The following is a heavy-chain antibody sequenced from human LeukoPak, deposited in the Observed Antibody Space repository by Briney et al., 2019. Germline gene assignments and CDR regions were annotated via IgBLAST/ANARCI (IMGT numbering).Heavy chain of an antibody. CDR1: GFTFSSYA. CDR3: AKYGCSSTSCYSPFDI. D-gene: IGHD2-2*01. V-gene: IGHV3-23*01. J-gene: IGHJ3*02. Sequence: GGSLRLSCAASGFTFSSYAMSWVRQAPGKGLEWVSAISGSGGSTYYADSVRGRFTISRDNSKNTLYLQMNSLRAEDTAVYYCAKYGCSSTSCYSPFDIWGQGTMVTVSS. CDR2: ISGSGGST.